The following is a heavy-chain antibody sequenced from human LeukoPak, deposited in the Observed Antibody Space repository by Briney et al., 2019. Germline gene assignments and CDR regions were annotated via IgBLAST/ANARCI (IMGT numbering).Heavy chain of an antibody. CDR2: INHSGST. J-gene: IGHJ5*02. CDR3: ARGRRRFRELLSWFDP. D-gene: IGHD3-10*01. CDR1: GGSFSGYY. Sequence: PSETLSLTCAVYGGSFSGYYWSWIRQPPGKGLEWIGEINHSGSTNYNPSLKSRVTISVDTSKNQFSLKLSSVTAAGTAVYYCARGRRRFRELLSWFDPWGQGTLVTVSS. V-gene: IGHV4-34*01.